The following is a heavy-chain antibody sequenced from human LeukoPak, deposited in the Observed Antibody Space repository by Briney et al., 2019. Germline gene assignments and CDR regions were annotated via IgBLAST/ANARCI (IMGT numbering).Heavy chain of an antibody. J-gene: IGHJ4*02. Sequence: ASVKVSCKASGYTFTGYYMHWVRQAPGQGLEWMGRINPNSGGTNYAQKFQGRVTMTRDTSISTAYMELSRLRSDDTAVYYCARDPSSTYDFWSGYYTGEVDYWGQGTLVTVSS. D-gene: IGHD3-3*01. V-gene: IGHV1-2*06. CDR2: INPNSGGT. CDR1: GYTFTGYY. CDR3: ARDPSSTYDFWSGYYTGEVDY.